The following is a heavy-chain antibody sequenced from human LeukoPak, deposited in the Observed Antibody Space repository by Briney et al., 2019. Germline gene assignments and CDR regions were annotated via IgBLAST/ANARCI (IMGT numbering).Heavy chain of an antibody. D-gene: IGHD1-7*01. CDR3: ARKLLTYDAFDI. V-gene: IGHV3-11*01. Sequence: PGGSLRLSCAASGFKFSDYYMSWIRQAPGKGLEWIAHITGSGSSIYYADSVKGRITISRDNAKSSLFLEMNSLRAEDTAVYYCARKLLTYDAFDIWGQGTMVTVSS. J-gene: IGHJ3*02. CDR1: GFKFSDYY. CDR2: ITGSGSSI.